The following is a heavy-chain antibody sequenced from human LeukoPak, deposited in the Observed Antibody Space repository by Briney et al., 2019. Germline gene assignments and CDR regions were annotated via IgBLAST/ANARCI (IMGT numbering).Heavy chain of an antibody. CDR3: AKPRYYDSSGYYTRPYYFDY. Sequence: PGGSLRLSCAASGFTFSSYAMSWVRQAPGKGLEWVSAISGSGGSTYYADSVKGRFTISRDNSKNTLYLQMNSLRAEDTAVYYCAKPRYYDSSGYYTRPYYFDYWGQGILVTVSS. V-gene: IGHV3-23*01. CDR1: GFTFSSYA. CDR2: ISGSGGST. D-gene: IGHD3-22*01. J-gene: IGHJ4*02.